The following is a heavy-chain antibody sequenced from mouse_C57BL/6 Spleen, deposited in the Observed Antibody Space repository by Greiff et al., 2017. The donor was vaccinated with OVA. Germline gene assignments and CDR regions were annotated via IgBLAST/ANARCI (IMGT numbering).Heavy chain of an antibody. CDR1: GYTFTGYW. Sequence: QVQLQQSGAELMKPGASVKLSCKATGYTFTGYWIEWVKQRPGHGLEWIGEILPGSGSTNYNEKFKGKATFTADTSSNTAYMQLSSLTTEDSAIYYCARWVITTVVARSDYFDYWGQGTTLTVSS. J-gene: IGHJ2*01. D-gene: IGHD1-1*01. CDR3: ARWVITTVVARSDYFDY. V-gene: IGHV1-9*01. CDR2: ILPGSGST.